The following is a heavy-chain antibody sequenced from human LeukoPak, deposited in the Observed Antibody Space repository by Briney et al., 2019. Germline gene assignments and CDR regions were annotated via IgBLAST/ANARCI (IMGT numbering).Heavy chain of an antibody. V-gene: IGHV3-48*02. CDR3: ARDSPREVGIYFDY. CDR1: GFTFSSYS. D-gene: IGHD2-21*01. Sequence: GGSLRLSCAASGFTFSSYSMNWVRQAPGKGLEWVSYISSSSSTIYYADSVKGRFTISRDNAKNSLYLQMNSLRNEDTAVYYCARDSPREVGIYFDYWGQGTLVTVSS. J-gene: IGHJ4*02. CDR2: ISSSSSTI.